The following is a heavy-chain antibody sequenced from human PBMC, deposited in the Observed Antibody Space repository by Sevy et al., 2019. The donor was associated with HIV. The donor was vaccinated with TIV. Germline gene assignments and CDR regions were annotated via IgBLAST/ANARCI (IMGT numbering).Heavy chain of an antibody. J-gene: IGHJ4*02. CDR3: ARDWGTPPTAILYYFDF. CDR1: TFTFGHYA. V-gene: IGHV3-30*04. Sequence: GGSLRLSCAASTFTFGHYAMHWVRQAPGKGLQWVAGISYEGSNEYYTDSVKGRFTISRDNSKNTLNLEMNNLRVEDTALYYCARDWGTPPTAILYYFDFLGQGISVTVSS. D-gene: IGHD3-16*01. CDR2: ISYEGSNE.